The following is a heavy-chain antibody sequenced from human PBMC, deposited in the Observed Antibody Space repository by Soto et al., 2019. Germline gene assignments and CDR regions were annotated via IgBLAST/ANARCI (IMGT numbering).Heavy chain of an antibody. J-gene: IGHJ3*02. D-gene: IGHD3-10*01. CDR3: ARDRLLSFGDFRRSNAFDI. V-gene: IGHV1-69*01. CDR2: FIPIFGTA. Sequence: QVQLVQSGAEVKKPGSSVKVSCKASGGTFSSYAISWLRQAPGQGLEWMGGFIPIFGTANYAQKFQGRVTITADASTSTAYMELSSLRSEDTAVYYCARDRLLSFGDFRRSNAFDIWGQGTIVTFSS. CDR1: GGTFSSYA.